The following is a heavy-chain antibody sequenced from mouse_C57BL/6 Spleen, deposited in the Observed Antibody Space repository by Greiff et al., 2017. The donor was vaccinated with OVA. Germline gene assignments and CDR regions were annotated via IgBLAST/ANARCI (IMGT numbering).Heavy chain of an antibody. CDR3: ARNSHYYGSSYCYFDV. Sequence: VQLQQSGAELARPGASVKLSCKASGYTFTSYGISWVKQRTGQGLEWIGEIYPRSGNTYYNEKFKGKATLTADKSSSTAYMELRSRTSEESAVYFCARNSHYYGSSYCYFDVWGTGTTVTVSS. V-gene: IGHV1-81*01. CDR2: IYPRSGNT. J-gene: IGHJ1*03. CDR1: GYTFTSYG. D-gene: IGHD1-1*01.